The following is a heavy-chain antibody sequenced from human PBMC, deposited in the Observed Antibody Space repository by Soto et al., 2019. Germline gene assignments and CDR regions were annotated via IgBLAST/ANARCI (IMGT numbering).Heavy chain of an antibody. D-gene: IGHD3-22*01. Sequence: ASVKVSCKASGYTFTSYGISWVRQAPGQGLEWMGWISAYNGNTNYAQKLQGRVTMTTDTSTSTAYMELRSLRSDDTAVYYCARDLTLNYYERSVYYGYWGKGTLVTVSS. V-gene: IGHV1-18*01. J-gene: IGHJ4*02. CDR1: GYTFTSYG. CDR2: ISAYNGNT. CDR3: ARDLTLNYYERSVYYGY.